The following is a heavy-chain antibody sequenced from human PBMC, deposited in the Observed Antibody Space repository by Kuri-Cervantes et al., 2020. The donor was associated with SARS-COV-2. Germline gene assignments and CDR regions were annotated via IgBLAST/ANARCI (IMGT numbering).Heavy chain of an antibody. CDR3: AREGAFDNYYYYYMDV. Sequence: GGSLRLSCAASGFTFSSYGMHWVRQAPGKGLEWVAVISYDGSNKYYADSVKGRFTISRDNSKNTLYLQMNSLRAEDTAVYYCAREGAFDNYYYYYMDVWGKGTTVTVSS. D-gene: IGHD1-26*01. J-gene: IGHJ6*03. V-gene: IGHV3-30*19. CDR2: ISYDGSNK. CDR1: GFTFSSYG.